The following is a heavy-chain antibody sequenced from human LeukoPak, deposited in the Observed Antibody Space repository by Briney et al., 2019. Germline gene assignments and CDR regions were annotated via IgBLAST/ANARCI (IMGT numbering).Heavy chain of an antibody. V-gene: IGHV4-59*01. CDR1: GGSISSYY. Sequence: SETLSLTCTASGGSISSYYWSWIRQPPGKGLEWIGYIYYSGSTNYNPSLKSRVTISVDTSKNQFSLKLSSVTAADTAVYYCARAAAASSFDYWGQGTLVTVSS. D-gene: IGHD6-13*01. CDR3: ARAAAASSFDY. CDR2: IYYSGST. J-gene: IGHJ4*02.